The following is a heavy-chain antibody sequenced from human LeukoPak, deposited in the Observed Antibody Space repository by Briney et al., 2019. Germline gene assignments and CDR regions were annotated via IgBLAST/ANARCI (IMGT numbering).Heavy chain of an antibody. D-gene: IGHD3-16*01. Sequence: SETLSLTCTVSGGSNSAYYWRWIRQPPGKGLAWIAYIYYSGSTNDNRAHKSRVTISIDTSKIQYSPKLSSVTAADTAVYYCARGRVGGWPLFDYWGQGTLVTVSS. CDR3: ARGRVGGWPLFDY. J-gene: IGHJ4*02. V-gene: IGHV4-59*01. CDR2: IYYSGST. CDR1: GGSNSAYY.